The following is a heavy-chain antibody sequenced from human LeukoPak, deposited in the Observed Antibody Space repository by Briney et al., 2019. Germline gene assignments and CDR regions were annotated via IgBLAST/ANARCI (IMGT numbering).Heavy chain of an antibody. Sequence: PSETLSLTCTVSGGSISSYYWSWIRQPPGKGLEWIGYIYYSGSTNYTPSLKSRVTISVDTSKNQFSLKLSSVTAADTAVYYCASGGYSSGWYYFDYWGQGTLVTVSS. CDR1: GGSISSYY. CDR3: ASGGYSSGWYYFDY. D-gene: IGHD6-19*01. CDR2: IYYSGST. J-gene: IGHJ4*02. V-gene: IGHV4-59*01.